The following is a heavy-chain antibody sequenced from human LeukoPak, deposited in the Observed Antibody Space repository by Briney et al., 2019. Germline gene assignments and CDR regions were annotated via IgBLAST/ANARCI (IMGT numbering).Heavy chain of an antibody. J-gene: IGHJ6*03. V-gene: IGHV4-61*02. Sequence: PSETLSLTCTVSGGSISSGSYYWSWLRQPAGKGLEWIGRIYTSGSTNYNPSLKSRVTISVDTSKNQFSLKLSSVTAADTAVYYCARQDRYCSGGSCYSGGYYYYMDVWGKGTTVTISS. D-gene: IGHD2-15*01. CDR2: IYTSGST. CDR3: ARQDRYCSGGSCYSGGYYYYMDV. CDR1: GGSISSGSYY.